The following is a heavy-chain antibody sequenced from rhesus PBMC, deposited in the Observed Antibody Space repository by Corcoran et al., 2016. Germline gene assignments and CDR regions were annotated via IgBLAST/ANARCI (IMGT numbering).Heavy chain of an antibody. V-gene: IGHV4-160*01. CDR1: GGSISSNY. J-gene: IGHJ4*01. D-gene: IGHD3-28*01. CDR3: TRKSYYDSGTFDY. Sequence: QVQLQESGPGLVKPSETLSLTCAVSGGSISSNYVSWIRQHPGKGLEWIGRIYGSGGSTDYNPSLKSRVTISTDTSKNQFSLKLSSVTAADTAVYYCTRKSYYDSGTFDYWGQGVLVTVSS. CDR2: IYGSGGST.